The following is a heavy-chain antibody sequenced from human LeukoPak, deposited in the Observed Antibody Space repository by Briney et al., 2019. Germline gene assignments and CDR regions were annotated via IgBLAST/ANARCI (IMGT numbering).Heavy chain of an antibody. D-gene: IGHD2-15*01. Sequence: SETLSLTCTVSGGSISSGGYYGSWIRQPPGKGLEWIAYIYHSGSTFYNPSLKSRVTISVDRSKNQFSLKLSSVTAADTAVYYCARVVVVAATPDYWGQGTLVTVSS. J-gene: IGHJ4*02. CDR2: IYHSGST. V-gene: IGHV4-30-2*01. CDR3: ARVVVVAATPDY. CDR1: GGSISSGGYY.